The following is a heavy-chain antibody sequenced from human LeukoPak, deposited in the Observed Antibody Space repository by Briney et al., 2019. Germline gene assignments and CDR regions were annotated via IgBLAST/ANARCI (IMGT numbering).Heavy chain of an antibody. J-gene: IGHJ4*02. D-gene: IGHD3-22*01. Sequence: GGSLRLSCAASGFTFSNYPMHWVRQAPGKGLEYVSAISSDGSGTYYANSVKGRFTISRDNSKNTLYLQMGSLGAEDMAVYYCARADYDSSGYYADYWGQGTLVTVSS. V-gene: IGHV3-64*01. CDR3: ARADYDSSGYYADY. CDR2: ISSDGSGT. CDR1: GFTFSNYP.